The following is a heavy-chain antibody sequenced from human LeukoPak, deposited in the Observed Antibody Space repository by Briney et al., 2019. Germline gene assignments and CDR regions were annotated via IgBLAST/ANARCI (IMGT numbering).Heavy chain of an antibody. D-gene: IGHD3-3*01. V-gene: IGHV1-24*01. Sequence: ASVKVSCKVSGYTLTELSMHWVRQAPGKGLEWMGGFDPEDGETIYAQKFQGRVTMTEDTSTDTAYMELSSLRSEDTAVYYCATDEGTMRGDAFDIWGQGTMVTASS. CDR2: FDPEDGET. CDR1: GYTLTELS. J-gene: IGHJ3*02. CDR3: ATDEGTMRGDAFDI.